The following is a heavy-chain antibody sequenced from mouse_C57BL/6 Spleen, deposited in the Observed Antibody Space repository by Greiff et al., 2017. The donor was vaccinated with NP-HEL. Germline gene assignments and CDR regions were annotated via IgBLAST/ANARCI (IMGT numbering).Heavy chain of an antibody. CDR2: IYPGDGDT. CDR3: ARRGNSGAMDY. Sequence: VQLQQSGAELVKPGASVKISCKASGYAFSSYWMNWVKQRPGKGLEWIGQIYPGDGDTNYNGKFKGKATLTADKSSSTAYMQLSSLTSEDPAVYFCARRGNSGAMDYWGQGTSVTVSS. J-gene: IGHJ4*01. V-gene: IGHV1-80*01. CDR1: GYAFSSYW. D-gene: IGHD2-1*01.